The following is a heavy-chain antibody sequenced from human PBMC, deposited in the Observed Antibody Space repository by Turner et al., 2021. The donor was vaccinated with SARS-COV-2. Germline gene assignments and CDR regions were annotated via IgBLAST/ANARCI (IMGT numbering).Heavy chain of an antibody. Sequence: QVQLQESGPGLVKPSETLSLTCPVSGCSLSTYYWSWIRQPPGKGLECIGYIYYNGCTNYNPSLKSRVTISVDTSKNQFSLKLSSVTAADTAVYYCARRGAYTSGYPLWGQGTLVTVSS. D-gene: IGHD3-22*01. CDR2: IYYNGCT. J-gene: IGHJ4*02. V-gene: IGHV4-59*08. CDR1: GCSLSTYY. CDR3: ARRGAYTSGYPL.